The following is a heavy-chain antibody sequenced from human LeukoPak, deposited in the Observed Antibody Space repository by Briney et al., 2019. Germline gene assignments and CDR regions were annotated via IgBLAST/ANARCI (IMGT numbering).Heavy chain of an antibody. D-gene: IGHD3-16*01. V-gene: IGHV4-39*01. J-gene: IGHJ4*02. CDR1: GGSISSSSYY. CDR3: ARHRTFAGHTDY. Sequence: SETLSLTCTVSGGSISSSSYYWGWIRQPPGKGLEWIGSIYYSGSTYYNPSLKSRVTISVDTSKNQFSLKLSSVTAADTAVYYCARHRTFAGHTDYWGQGTLVTVSS. CDR2: IYYSGST.